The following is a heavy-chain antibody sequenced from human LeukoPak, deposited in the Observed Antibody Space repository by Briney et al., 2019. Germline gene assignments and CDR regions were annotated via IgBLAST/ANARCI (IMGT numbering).Heavy chain of an antibody. CDR1: GFTVSSNY. D-gene: IGHD6-13*01. J-gene: IGHJ5*02. CDR3: ASSLPGIAAAGTLLGVNWFDP. V-gene: IGHV3-53*04. Sequence: GGSLRLSCAASGFTVSSNYMTWVRQAPGKGLEWVSVIYSGGSTYYADSVKGRFTISRHNSKNTLYLQMNSLRAEDTAVYYCASSLPGIAAAGTLLGVNWFDPWGQGTLVTVSS. CDR2: IYSGGST.